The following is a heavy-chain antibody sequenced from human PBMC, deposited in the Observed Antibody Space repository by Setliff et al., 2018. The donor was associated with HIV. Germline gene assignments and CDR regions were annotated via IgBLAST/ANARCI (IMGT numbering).Heavy chain of an antibody. CDR2: INWNGGST. Sequence: GGSLRLSCAAFGFSFGDFGMSWVRQVPGKGLEWVSGINWNGGSTGYADSVKGRFTISRDNAKKSLYLQMNSLRADDTALYYCARAAIFGVTYYYYYYMDVWGKGTTVTVSS. D-gene: IGHD3-3*01. J-gene: IGHJ6*03. CDR1: GFSFGDFG. V-gene: IGHV3-20*04. CDR3: ARAAIFGVTYYYYYYMDV.